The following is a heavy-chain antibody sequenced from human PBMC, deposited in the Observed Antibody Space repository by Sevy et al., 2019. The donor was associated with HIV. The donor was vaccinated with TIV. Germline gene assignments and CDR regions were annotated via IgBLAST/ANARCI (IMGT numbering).Heavy chain of an antibody. D-gene: IGHD2-2*01. J-gene: IGHJ4*02. V-gene: IGHV3-21*01. Sequence: GGSLRLSCAASGFTFSDYYMNWVRQAPGKGLEWVSSISGRSSYIHYADSVRGRFTISRDNAKNSPYLQMNSLRVDDTAVYFCARDGGCSSTSCLLYFDSWGQGALVTVSS. CDR1: GFTFSDYY. CDR3: ARDGGCSSTSCLLYFDS. CDR2: ISGRSSYI.